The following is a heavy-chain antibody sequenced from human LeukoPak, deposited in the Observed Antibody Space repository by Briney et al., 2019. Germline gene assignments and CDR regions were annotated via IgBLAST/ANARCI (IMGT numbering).Heavy chain of an antibody. CDR3: AKAPSGSQTVWDAFDI. D-gene: IGHD1-26*01. Sequence: GGSLRLSCAASGFTFSSYAMSWVRQAPGKGLEWVSGISGSGGSTHYADSVKGRFTISRDNSKNTLYVQMNSLRAEDTAVYYCAKAPSGSQTVWDAFDIWGQGTMVTFSS. J-gene: IGHJ3*02. CDR1: GFTFSSYA. CDR2: ISGSGGST. V-gene: IGHV3-23*01.